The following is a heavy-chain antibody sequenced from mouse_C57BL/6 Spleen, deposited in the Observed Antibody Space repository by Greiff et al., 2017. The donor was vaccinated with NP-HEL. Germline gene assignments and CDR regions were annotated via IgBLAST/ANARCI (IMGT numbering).Heavy chain of an antibody. CDR1: GYSFTDYH. CDR3: ARAYYYGSRSWFAY. D-gene: IGHD1-1*01. J-gene: IGHJ3*01. Sequence: VQLQQSGPELVKPGASVKISCKASGYSFTDYHMNWVKQSHGKSLEWIGVINPNYGTTSYNQKFKGKATLTVDQSSSTAYMQLNSLTSEDSAVYYCARAYYYGSRSWFAYWGQGTLVTVSA. CDR2: INPNYGTT. V-gene: IGHV1-39*01.